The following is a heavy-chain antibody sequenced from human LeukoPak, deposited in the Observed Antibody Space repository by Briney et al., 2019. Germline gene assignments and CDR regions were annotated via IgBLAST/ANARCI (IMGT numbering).Heavy chain of an antibody. CDR1: GFTFGDYA. CDR3: TNYVPLASGAWDSFDI. CDR2: IRSKAYVGTT. V-gene: IGHV3-49*03. D-gene: IGHD1-7*01. Sequence: GGSLRLSCTASGFTFGDYAMSWFRQAPGKGLEWVGFIRSKAYVGTTEYAASVKGRFTIPRDDSKSIAYLQMNSRKTELTTVYYCTNYVPLASGAWDSFDIWGQGTMVTVSS. J-gene: IGHJ3*02.